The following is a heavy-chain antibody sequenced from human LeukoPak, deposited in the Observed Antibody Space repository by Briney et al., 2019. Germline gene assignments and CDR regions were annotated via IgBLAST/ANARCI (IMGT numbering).Heavy chain of an antibody. CDR1: ACSISSYY. CDR3: ARVSFSRYYYYMDV. J-gene: IGHJ6*03. Sequence: PSETLSLTCTVSACSISSYYWSWIRQPPGKGLEWIGYIYYSGSTNYNPSLKSRVTISVDTSKNQFSLNLSSVTAADTAVYYCARVSFSRYYYYMDVWGKGTTVTVSS. V-gene: IGHV4-59*01. CDR2: IYYSGST.